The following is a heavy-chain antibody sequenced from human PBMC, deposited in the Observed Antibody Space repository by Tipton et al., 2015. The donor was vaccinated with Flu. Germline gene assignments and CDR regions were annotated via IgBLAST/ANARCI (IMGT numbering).Heavy chain of an antibody. V-gene: IGHV4-39*07. CDR3: ARDRIVNGFWTGYERYGMDV. CDR2: IHYSGKT. D-gene: IGHD3/OR15-3a*01. Sequence: TLSLTCTVSGGSIRSASDYWGWVRQTPGKGPEWIGNIHYSGKTYYNMPLKSRVTISVDTSNNQFSLKLTSVTAADTGLYYCARDRIVNGFWTGYERYGMDVWGQGTTVTVSS. J-gene: IGHJ6*02. CDR1: GGSIRSASDY.